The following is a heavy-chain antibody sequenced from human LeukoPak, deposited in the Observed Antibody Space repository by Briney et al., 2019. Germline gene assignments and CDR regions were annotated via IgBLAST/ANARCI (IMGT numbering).Heavy chain of an antibody. CDR3: ARETYSGTQRGFDY. D-gene: IGHD1-26*01. J-gene: IGHJ4*02. CDR1: GGSISSSNYY. Sequence: SETLSLTCIVSGGSISSSNYYWGWIRQPPGKGXXXXXXIYYSGXXXYXXXXXXXXTISVDTSKNQFSLKLSSVTAADTAVYYCARETYSGTQRGFDYWGQGTLVTVSS. V-gene: IGHV4-39*07. CDR2: IYYSGXX.